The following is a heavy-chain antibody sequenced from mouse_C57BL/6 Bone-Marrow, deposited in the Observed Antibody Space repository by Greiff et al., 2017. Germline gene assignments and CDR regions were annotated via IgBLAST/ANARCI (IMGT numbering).Heavy chain of an antibody. J-gene: IGHJ2*01. V-gene: IGHV1-7*01. CDR1: GYTFTSYW. Sequence: VQVVESGAELAKPGASVKLSCKASGYTFTSYWMHWVKQRPGQGLEWIGYINPSSGYTKYNQKFKDKATLTADKSSSTAYMQLSSLTYEDSAVYYCAGGYYPNYFDYWGQGTTLTVSS. CDR2: INPSSGYT. D-gene: IGHD2-3*01. CDR3: AGGYYPNYFDY.